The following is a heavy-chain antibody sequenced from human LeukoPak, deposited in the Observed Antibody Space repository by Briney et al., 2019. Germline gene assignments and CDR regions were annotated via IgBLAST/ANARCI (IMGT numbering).Heavy chain of an antibody. Sequence: SQALSPTCAISGDSVSSNSVAWIWIRQSPSRGLEWLGRTYYRSKWYNDYAVSVKSRITINPDTSKNQFSLQLNSVTPEDTAVYYCARDLAWFDPWGQGTLVTVSS. V-gene: IGHV6-1*01. CDR3: ARDLAWFDP. CDR1: GDSVSSNSVA. J-gene: IGHJ5*02. CDR2: TYYRSKWYN.